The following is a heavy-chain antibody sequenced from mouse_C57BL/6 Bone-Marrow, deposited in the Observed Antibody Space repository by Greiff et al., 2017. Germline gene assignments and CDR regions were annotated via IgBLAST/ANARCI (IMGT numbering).Heavy chain of an antibody. CDR2: INPSTGGT. Sequence: VQLKESGPELVKPGASVKISCKASGYSFTGYYMNWVKQSPEKSLEWIGEINPSTGGTTYNQKFKAKATLTVDKSSSTAYMQVKSLTSEDSAVYYCARSMVVTTTNWVNFDYWGQGTTLTVSA. CDR3: ARSMVVTTTNWVNFDY. V-gene: IGHV1-42*01. CDR1: GYSFTGYY. D-gene: IGHD2-3*01. J-gene: IGHJ2*01.